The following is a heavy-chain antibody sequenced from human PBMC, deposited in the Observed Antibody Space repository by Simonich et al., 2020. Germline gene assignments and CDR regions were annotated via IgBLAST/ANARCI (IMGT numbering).Heavy chain of an antibody. CDR3: ARTYSGSYYYFDY. CDR1: GYTFTSYD. V-gene: IGHV1-8*03. J-gene: IGHJ4*02. CDR2: MNTNSGNT. Sequence: QVQLVQSGAEVKKPGASVKVSCQASGYTFTSYDINWVRQATGPGIGWMGWMNTNSGNTGYAQKCQGRVTITRNTSISTAYMELSSLRSEDTAVYYCARTYSGSYYYFDYWGQGTLVTISS. D-gene: IGHD1-26*01.